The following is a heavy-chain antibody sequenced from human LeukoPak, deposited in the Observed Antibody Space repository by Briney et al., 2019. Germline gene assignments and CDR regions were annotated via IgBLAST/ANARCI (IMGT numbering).Heavy chain of an antibody. J-gene: IGHJ4*02. CDR1: GGSFSSTNYY. V-gene: IGHV4-61*02. CDR3: ARVGSSGWYYFDY. CDR2: IYTSGST. Sequence: PSETLSLTCTVSGGSFSSTNYYWSWIRQPAGKGLEWIGRIYTSGSTNYNPSLKSRVTISVDTSKNQFSLKLSSVTAADTAVYYCARVGSSGWYYFDYWGQGTLVTVSS. D-gene: IGHD6-19*01.